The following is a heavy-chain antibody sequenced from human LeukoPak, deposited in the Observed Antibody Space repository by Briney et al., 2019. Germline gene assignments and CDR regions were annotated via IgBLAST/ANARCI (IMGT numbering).Heavy chain of an antibody. J-gene: IGHJ4*02. CDR3: AGSPYSSSLDY. V-gene: IGHV1-18*01. D-gene: IGHD6-19*01. Sequence: ASVKVSCKASGYTFTNYAISWVRQAPGQGLEWMGWISPYSGNTNYAQHLQDRVAMTTDTSTSTAYMELKSLSSDDTAVYYCAGSPYSSSLDYWGQGTLVTVSS. CDR1: GYTFTNYA. CDR2: ISPYSGNT.